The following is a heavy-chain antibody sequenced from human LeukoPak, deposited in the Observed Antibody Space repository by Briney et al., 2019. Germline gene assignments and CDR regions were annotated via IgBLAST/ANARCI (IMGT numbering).Heavy chain of an antibody. CDR1: GYSIRSGHY. CDR2: LYHSGST. CDR3: ARLLSGSYSQFDY. V-gene: IGHV4-38-2*01. D-gene: IGHD1-26*01. J-gene: IGHJ4*02. Sequence: SETLSLTCAVSGYSIRSGHYCGWIRQPPGKGLEWIGSLYHSGSTDYNPSLRSRVTISVDTSKNQFSLKLTSVTAADTALYYCARLLSGSYSQFDYWGQGTLVTVSS.